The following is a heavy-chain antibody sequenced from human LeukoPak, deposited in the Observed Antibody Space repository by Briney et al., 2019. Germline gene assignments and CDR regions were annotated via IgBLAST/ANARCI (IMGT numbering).Heavy chain of an antibody. D-gene: IGHD6-25*01. V-gene: IGHV4-59*01. CDR1: GGSISSYY. Sequence: SETLSLTCTVSGGSISSYYWSWIRQPPGKGLEWIGYIYYSGSTNYNPSLKSRVTISVDTSKNQFSLKLSSVTAADTAVYYCARDLGAADFDYWGQGTLVTVSS. J-gene: IGHJ4*02. CDR3: ARDLGAADFDY. CDR2: IYYSGST.